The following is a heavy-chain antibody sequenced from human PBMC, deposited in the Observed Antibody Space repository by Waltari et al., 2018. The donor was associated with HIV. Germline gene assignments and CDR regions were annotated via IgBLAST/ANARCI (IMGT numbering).Heavy chain of an antibody. J-gene: IGHJ2*01. Sequence: EVQLVESGGGLVQPGRSLRLSCTASGFTFGDYAMSWFRQAPGKGLEWVGFIRSKAYGGTTEYAASVKGRFTISRDDSKSIAYLQMNSLKTEDTAVYYCTRVGEAARNYWYFDLWGRGTLVTVSS. V-gene: IGHV3-49*03. CDR2: IRSKAYGGTT. CDR1: GFTFGDYA. CDR3: TRVGEAARNYWYFDL. D-gene: IGHD6-6*01.